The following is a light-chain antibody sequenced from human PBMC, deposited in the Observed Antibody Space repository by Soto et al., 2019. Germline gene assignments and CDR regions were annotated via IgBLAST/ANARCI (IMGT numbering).Light chain of an antibody. J-gene: IGLJ2*01. V-gene: IGLV2-8*01. Sequence: QSALTQPPSASGSPGQSVTISCTGNSSDVGGYNYVSWYQQHPGKAPKLMIYEVIKRPSGVPDRFSGSKSGNTASLTVSGLQAEDEADDYCSSYASRDNLVFGGGTKLTVL. CDR2: EVI. CDR3: SSYASRDNLV. CDR1: SSDVGGYNY.